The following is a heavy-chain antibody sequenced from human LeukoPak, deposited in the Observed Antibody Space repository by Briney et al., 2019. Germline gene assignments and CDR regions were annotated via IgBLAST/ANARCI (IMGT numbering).Heavy chain of an antibody. J-gene: IGHJ4*02. Sequence: SQTLSLTCAISGDSVSSNSAAWNWTRQSPSKGLEWLGRTYYRSQWYYEYAVSVKSRIIIIPDTSKNQFSLQLNSVTPEDTAVYYCARGSAVAGDYWGQGTLVTVSS. D-gene: IGHD6-19*01. CDR1: GDSVSSNSAA. CDR3: ARGSAVAGDY. CDR2: TYYRSQWYY. V-gene: IGHV6-1*01.